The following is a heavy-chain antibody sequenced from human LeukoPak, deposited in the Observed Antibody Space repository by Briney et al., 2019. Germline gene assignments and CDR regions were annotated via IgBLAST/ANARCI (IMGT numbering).Heavy chain of an antibody. V-gene: IGHV4-59*08. CDR2: ISFSGEP. Sequence: SEPLSLTCTVSGGSITPYYWSWIRQPPGKGLEWIGYISFSGEPNYNSSLRSRVTISLDTSRSQFSVQLSSLTAADTAVYYCARHSSYTWSGGMDVWGHGTTLAGS. CDR3: ARHSSYTWSGGMDV. CDR1: GGSITPYY. J-gene: IGHJ6*02. D-gene: IGHD2-8*02.